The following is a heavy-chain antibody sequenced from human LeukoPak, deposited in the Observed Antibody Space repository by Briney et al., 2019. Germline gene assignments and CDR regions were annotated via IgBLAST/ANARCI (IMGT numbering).Heavy chain of an antibody. CDR2: ISGSGHST. Sequence: GGSLRLSCAASGFTFSTYAMTWVRQAPGKGLEWVSAISGSGHSTYYADSVKGRFTFSRDNSKNTLYLQMNSLRAEDTAVYYCAKRYSGTSGLYNFDYWGQGTLVTVSS. J-gene: IGHJ4*02. CDR1: GFTFSTYA. D-gene: IGHD1-26*01. V-gene: IGHV3-23*01. CDR3: AKRYSGTSGLYNFDY.